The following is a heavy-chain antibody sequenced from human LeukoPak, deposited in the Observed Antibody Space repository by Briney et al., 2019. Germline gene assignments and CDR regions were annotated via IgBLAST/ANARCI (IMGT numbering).Heavy chain of an antibody. CDR2: ISGSGEFI. D-gene: IGHD3-22*01. Sequence: GGSLRLSCAASGFTFSSYSVNWIRQAPGKGLEWVSSISGSGEFIYYGDSVKGRVTISRDNGKNSLYLQMNSVRPEDTAVYYCARDDSHGYHFFDSWGRGTLVTVSS. V-gene: IGHV3-21*01. CDR1: GFTFSSYS. CDR3: ARDDSHGYHFFDS. J-gene: IGHJ4*02.